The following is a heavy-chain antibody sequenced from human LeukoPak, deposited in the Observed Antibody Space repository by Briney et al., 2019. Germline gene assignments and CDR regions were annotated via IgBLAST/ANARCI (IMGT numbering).Heavy chain of an antibody. J-gene: IGHJ3*02. V-gene: IGHV4-30-2*01. CDR2: IYHSGST. D-gene: IGHD3-22*01. CDR1: GGSISSGGYS. Sequence: PSETLSLTCAVSGGSISSGGYSWSWIRQPPGKGLEWIGYIYHSGSTYYNPSLKSRVTISVDRSKNQFSLKLSSVTAADTAVYYCARAYYDSSGYYYAFDIWGQGTMVTVPS. CDR3: ARAYYDSSGYYYAFDI.